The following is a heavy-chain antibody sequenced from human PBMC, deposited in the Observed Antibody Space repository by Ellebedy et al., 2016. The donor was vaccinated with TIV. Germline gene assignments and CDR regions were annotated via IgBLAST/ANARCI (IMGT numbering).Heavy chain of an antibody. CDR3: ARDPFRVAAAWFGMDV. D-gene: IGHD6-13*01. CDR2: LSYDGSNK. Sequence: GESLKISCAASGFTFSRYALHWVRQAPGKGLEWVAVLSYDGSNKYYADSVKGRFTISRDNSKNTLYLQMNSLRAEDTAVYYCARDPFRVAAAWFGMDVWGQGTTVTVSS. CDR1: GFTFSRYA. J-gene: IGHJ6*02. V-gene: IGHV3-30*01.